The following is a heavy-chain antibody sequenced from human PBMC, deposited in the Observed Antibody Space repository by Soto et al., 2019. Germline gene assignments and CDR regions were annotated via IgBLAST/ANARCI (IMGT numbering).Heavy chain of an antibody. V-gene: IGHV3-15*01. CDR3: TTVNYDILTGHESYYYYYYMDV. D-gene: IGHD3-9*01. Sequence: GGSLRLSCAVSGFTFSNAWMSWVRQAPGKGLEWVGRIKSKTDGGTTDYAAPVKGRFTISRDDSKNTLYLQMNSLKTEDTAVYYCTTVNYDILTGHESYYYYYYMDVWGKGTTVTVSS. J-gene: IGHJ6*03. CDR2: IKSKTDGGTT. CDR1: GFTFSNAW.